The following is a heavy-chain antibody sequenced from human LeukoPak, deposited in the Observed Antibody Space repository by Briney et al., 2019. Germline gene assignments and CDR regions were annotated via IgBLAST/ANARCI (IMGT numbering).Heavy chain of an antibody. CDR2: IYYSGST. V-gene: IGHV4-59*08. CDR3: ARQRGRWDSFDY. CDR1: GGAISSYY. Sequence: SETLSLTCTVSGGAISSYYWSWIRQPPGKGLEWIGYIYYSGSTNYNPALKSRVTISVDTSKNQFSLKLSSVTAADTAVYYCARQRGRWDSFDYWGQGTLVTVSS. D-gene: IGHD1-26*01. J-gene: IGHJ4*02.